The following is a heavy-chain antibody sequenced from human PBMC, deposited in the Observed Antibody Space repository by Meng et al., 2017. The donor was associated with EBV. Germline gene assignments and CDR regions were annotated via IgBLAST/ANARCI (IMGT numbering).Heavy chain of an antibody. J-gene: IGHJ4*02. CDR1: GFTFSGSA. V-gene: IGHV3-73*02. Sequence: VQVVDAGGGLHPSGVSLQLSCAASGFTFSGSAMHWVRQASGKGLEWVGRIRSKAKSYATAYAASVKGRFTISRDDSKNTAYLQMNSLKTEDTAVYYCTRMSSPLDYWGQGTLVTVSS. CDR3: TRMSSPLDY. D-gene: IGHD2-2*01. CDR2: IRSKAKSYAT.